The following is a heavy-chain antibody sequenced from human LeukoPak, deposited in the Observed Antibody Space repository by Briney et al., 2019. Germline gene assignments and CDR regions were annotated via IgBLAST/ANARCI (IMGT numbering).Heavy chain of an antibody. D-gene: IGHD3-22*01. V-gene: IGHV1-18*01. J-gene: IGHJ5*02. CDR2: ISAYNGNT. CDR3: ARDGTYYYDSSGYPFDP. CDR1: GYTFTSYG. Sequence: ASVKVSCKASGYTFTSYGISWVRQAPGQGLEWMGWISAYNGNTNYAQKLQGRVTMTRDTSTSTVYMELSSLRSEDTAVYYCARDGTYYYDSSGYPFDPWGQGTLVTVSS.